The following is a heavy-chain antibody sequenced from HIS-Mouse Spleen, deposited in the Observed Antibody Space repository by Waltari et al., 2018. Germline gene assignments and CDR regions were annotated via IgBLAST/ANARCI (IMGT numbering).Heavy chain of an antibody. J-gene: IGHJ2*01. D-gene: IGHD6-13*01. Sequence: QLQLQESGTGLVKPSETLSLTCTVSGGSISSSSYYWGWIRQPPGKGLEWIGSIYYRGSTYYNPSLKSRVTISVDTSKNQFSLKLSSVTAADTAVYYCAREIPYSSSWYDWYFDLWGRGTLVTVSS. CDR3: AREIPYSSSWYDWYFDL. V-gene: IGHV4-39*07. CDR1: GGSISSSSYY. CDR2: IYYRGST.